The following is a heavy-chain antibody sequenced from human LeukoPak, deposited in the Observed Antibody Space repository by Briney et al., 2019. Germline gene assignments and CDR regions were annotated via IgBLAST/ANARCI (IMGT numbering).Heavy chain of an antibody. J-gene: IGHJ4*02. CDR1: GYTFTSYG. CDR3: ARVAPNRRYCSGGSCLNYFDY. V-gene: IGHV1-18*01. CDR2: ISAYNGNT. D-gene: IGHD2-15*01. Sequence: ASVKVSCKASGYTFTSYGISWVRQAPGQGLEWMGWISAYNGNTNYAQKFQGRVTMTEDTSTDTAYMELSSLRSDDTAVYYCARVAPNRRYCSGGSCLNYFDYWGQGTLVTVSS.